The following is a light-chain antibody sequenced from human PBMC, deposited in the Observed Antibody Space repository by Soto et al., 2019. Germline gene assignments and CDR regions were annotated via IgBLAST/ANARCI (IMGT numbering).Light chain of an antibody. V-gene: IGKV1-13*02. CDR3: QQFYSYPLA. Sequence: AIQLTQSPSSLSASVGDRVTITCRASQDISTALAWYQQRPGKAPKLLIYDASSLESGVPARFSGGGSATDFTLTISSLQPDDFATSYGQQFYSYPLAFGGGTKVEIK. J-gene: IGKJ4*01. CDR2: DAS. CDR1: QDISTA.